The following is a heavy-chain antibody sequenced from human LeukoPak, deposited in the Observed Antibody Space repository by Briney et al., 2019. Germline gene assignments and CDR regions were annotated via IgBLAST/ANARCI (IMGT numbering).Heavy chain of an antibody. Sequence: SETLSLTCTVSGYSISSGYYWGWIRQPPGKGLEWIGTIYHSGSTYCNPSLKSRVTISIDTSKNQFSLKLSSVTAADTAVYYCARGASSVNRVHAFDIWGQGTMVTVSS. J-gene: IGHJ3*02. D-gene: IGHD5/OR15-5a*01. CDR1: GYSISSGYY. CDR3: ARGASSVNRVHAFDI. V-gene: IGHV4-38-2*02. CDR2: IYHSGST.